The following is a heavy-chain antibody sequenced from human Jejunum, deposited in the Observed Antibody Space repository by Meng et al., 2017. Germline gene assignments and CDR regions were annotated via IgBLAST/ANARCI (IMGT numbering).Heavy chain of an antibody. V-gene: IGHV3-23*04. CDR3: AKLVPY. CDR2: VTTDGNT. J-gene: IGHJ4*02. Sequence: VQLVEHGGGLVQPGDTLRLSCAASGFTFSSYSMTWVRQAPGKGLEWVSSVTTDGNTYYAASVKGRFTISRDNSKNTLYLQMSSQRAEDTALYCCAKLVPYWGQGTLVTVSS. D-gene: IGHD2-21*01. CDR1: GFTFSSYS.